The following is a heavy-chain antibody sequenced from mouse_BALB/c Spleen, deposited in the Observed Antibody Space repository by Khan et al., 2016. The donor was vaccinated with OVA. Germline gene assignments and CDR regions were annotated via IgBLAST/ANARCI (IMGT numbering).Heavy chain of an antibody. CDR3: ATYGKTDSMDH. V-gene: IGHV1S130*01. CDR2: IHPNSGNS. CDR1: GYTFTNSW. Sequence: QVQLQQPGSVLVRPGASVKLSCKASGYTFTNSWIHWAKQRPGQGLEWIGEIHPNSGNSNYNEKFKGKATLTLDTSSSTAYVDLSSLTAEDSAVSYCATYGKTDSMDHWGQGTSVTVSS. D-gene: IGHD2-1*01. J-gene: IGHJ4*01.